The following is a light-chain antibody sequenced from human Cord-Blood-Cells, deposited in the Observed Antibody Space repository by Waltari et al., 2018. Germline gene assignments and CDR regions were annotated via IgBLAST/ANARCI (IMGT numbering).Light chain of an antibody. CDR1: QDISNY. V-gene: IGKV1-33*01. J-gene: IGKJ3*01. CDR2: DAS. Sequence: DIQMTQSPSSLSASVGDRVTITCQASQDISNYLNWYQQKPGKAPKLLIYDASNLETGVPSRFSGSGSGTDFTFTFSSLQPEDIATYYCQQYDNLFTFGPGTKVDIK. CDR3: QQYDNLFT.